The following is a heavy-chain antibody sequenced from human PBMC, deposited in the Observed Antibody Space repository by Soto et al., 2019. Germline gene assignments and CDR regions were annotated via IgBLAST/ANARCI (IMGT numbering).Heavy chain of an antibody. CDR2: IYYSGST. V-gene: IGHV4-39*07. CDR1: GGSISSSSYY. D-gene: IGHD4-17*01. J-gene: IGHJ3*02. Sequence: SETLSLTCTVSGGSISSSSYYWGWIRQPPGKGLEWIGSIYYSGSTYYNPSLKSRVTISVDTSKNQFSLKLSSVTAADTAVYYCASDYGDYYDAFDIWGQGTMVTVSS. CDR3: ASDYGDYYDAFDI.